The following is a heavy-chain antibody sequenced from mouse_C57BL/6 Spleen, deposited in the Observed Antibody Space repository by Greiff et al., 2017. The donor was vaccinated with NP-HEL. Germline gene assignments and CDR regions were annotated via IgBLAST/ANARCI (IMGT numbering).Heavy chain of an antibody. J-gene: IGHJ1*03. CDR3: ARGVDYDGYFDV. Sequence: QVHVKQPGAELVRPGSSVKLSCKASGYTFTSYWMDWVKQRPGQGLEWIGNIYPSDSETHYNQKFKDKATLTVDKSSSTAYMQLSSLTSEDSAVYYCARGVDYDGYFDVWGTGTTVTVSS. CDR2: IYPSDSET. V-gene: IGHV1-61*01. CDR1: GYTFTSYW. D-gene: IGHD2-4*01.